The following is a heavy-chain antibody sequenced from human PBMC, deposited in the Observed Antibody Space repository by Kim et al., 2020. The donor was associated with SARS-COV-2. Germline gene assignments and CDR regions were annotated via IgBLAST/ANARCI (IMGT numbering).Heavy chain of an antibody. J-gene: IGHJ4*02. Sequence: YNPSLKSRVTISVDTSKNQFSLKLSSVTAADTAVYYCARAIIAAAGTVDYWGQGTLVTVSS. D-gene: IGHD6-13*01. CDR3: ARAIIAAAGTVDY. V-gene: IGHV4-31*02.